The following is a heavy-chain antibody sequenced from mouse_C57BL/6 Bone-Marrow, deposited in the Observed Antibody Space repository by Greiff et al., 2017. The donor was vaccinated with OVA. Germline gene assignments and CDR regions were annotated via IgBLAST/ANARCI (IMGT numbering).Heavy chain of an antibody. CDR1: GFTFSDYG. Sequence: EVKLVESGGGLVKPGGSLKLSCAASGFTFSDYGMHWVRQAPEKGLEWVAYISSGSSTFYYADTVKGRFTISRDNAKNSLFLQKTSLRSEDTAMYYCARKDWDWDFDGWGTGTTVTVSS. D-gene: IGHD4-1*01. CDR2: ISSGSSTF. V-gene: IGHV5-17*01. CDR3: ARKDWDWDFDG. J-gene: IGHJ1*03.